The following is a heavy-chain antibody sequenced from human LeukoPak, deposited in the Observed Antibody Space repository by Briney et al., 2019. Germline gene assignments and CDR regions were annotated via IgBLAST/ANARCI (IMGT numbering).Heavy chain of an antibody. CDR1: GFTFSDTW. Sequence: GGSLRLSCAASGFTFSDTWMHWVRQAPGKGLMWVARVNTDGSDAVYAGSVKGRFTISRDNTQNTLHLQMHSLRAEDTAMYYCARVYGGPFDLWGQGNLVTVSS. D-gene: IGHD4-23*01. CDR3: ARVYGGPFDL. V-gene: IGHV3-74*01. CDR2: VNTDGSDA. J-gene: IGHJ4*02.